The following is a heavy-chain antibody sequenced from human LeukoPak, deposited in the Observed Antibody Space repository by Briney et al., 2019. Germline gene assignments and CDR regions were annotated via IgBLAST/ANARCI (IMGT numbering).Heavy chain of an antibody. CDR1: GGSFSGYY. Sequence: SETLSLTCAVYGGSFSGYYWSWIRQPPGKGLEWIGYIYYSGSTYYNPSLKSRITISVDTSKNQFSLKLSSVTAADAAVYYCARTLYDSSGYLDAFDIWGQGTMVTVSS. J-gene: IGHJ3*02. CDR2: IYYSGST. V-gene: IGHV4-30-4*08. CDR3: ARTLYDSSGYLDAFDI. D-gene: IGHD3-22*01.